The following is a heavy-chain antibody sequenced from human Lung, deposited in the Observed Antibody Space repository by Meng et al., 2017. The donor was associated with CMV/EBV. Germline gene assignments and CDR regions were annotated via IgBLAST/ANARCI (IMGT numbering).Heavy chain of an antibody. Sequence: LVQSGSEVKTPGASGKVSCKASGYTFTSYAMNWVRQAPGQGLEWMGWISCYNGDTNYAQKLQGRVTMTTDTSTNTAYMDLRGLRSDDTAVYYCARDPSNTSGRYAYFDYWGQGTLVTVSS. CDR2: ISCYNGDT. V-gene: IGHV1-18*01. CDR3: ARDPSNTSGRYAYFDY. J-gene: IGHJ4*02. CDR1: GYTFTSYA. D-gene: IGHD6-19*01.